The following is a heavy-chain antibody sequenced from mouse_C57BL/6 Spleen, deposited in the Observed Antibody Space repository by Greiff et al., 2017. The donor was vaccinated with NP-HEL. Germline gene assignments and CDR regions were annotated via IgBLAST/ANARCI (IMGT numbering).Heavy chain of an antibody. D-gene: IGHD2-13*01. CDR2: IDPETGGT. Sequence: VQLQQSGAELVRPGASVTLSCKASGYTFTDYEMHWVKQTPVHGLEWIGAIDPETGGTAYNQKFKGKAILTADKSSSTAYMELRSLTSEDSAVYYCTRMTTPAMDYWGQGTSVTVSS. V-gene: IGHV1-15*01. CDR3: TRMTTPAMDY. CDR1: GYTFTDYE. J-gene: IGHJ4*01.